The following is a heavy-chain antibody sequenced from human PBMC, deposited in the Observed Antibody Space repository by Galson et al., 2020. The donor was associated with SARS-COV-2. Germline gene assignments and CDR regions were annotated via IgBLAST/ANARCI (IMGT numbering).Heavy chain of an antibody. J-gene: IGHJ4*02. CDR2: ISGSGGST. CDR3: AKDKEDTAVCSSPFGAGFDY. Sequence: GGSLRLSCAASGFTFSSYAMSWVRQAPGKGLEWVPAISGSGGSTYYADSVKGRFTISRDNSKNTLYLQMNSLRAEDTAVYYCAKDKEDTAVCSSPFGAGFDYWGQGTLVTVSS. D-gene: IGHD5-18*01. CDR1: GFTFSSYA. V-gene: IGHV3-23*01.